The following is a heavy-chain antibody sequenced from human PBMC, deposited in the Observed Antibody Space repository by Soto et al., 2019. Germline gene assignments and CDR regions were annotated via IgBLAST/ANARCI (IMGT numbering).Heavy chain of an antibody. CDR3: ARGHLRYFDWLLYPNHFDY. V-gene: IGHV1-18*01. CDR1: GYTFTSYG. D-gene: IGHD3-9*01. J-gene: IGHJ4*02. Sequence: QVQLVQSGAEVKKPGASVKVSCKASGYTFTSYGISWVRQAPGQGLEWMGWISAYNGNTNYAQKLQGRVTMTTDTSTSTAYMELRSLRSDDTAVYYCARGHLRYFDWLLYPNHFDYWGQGTLVTVSS. CDR2: ISAYNGNT.